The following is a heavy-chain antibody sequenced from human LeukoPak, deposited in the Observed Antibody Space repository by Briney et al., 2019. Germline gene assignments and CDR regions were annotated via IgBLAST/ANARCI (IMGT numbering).Heavy chain of an antibody. V-gene: IGHV4-61*01. Sequence: KPSETLSLTCAVSGGSISSSYYWSWIRQPPGKGLEWIGYIYYSGSTNYNPSLKSRVTISVDTSKNQFSLKLSSVTAADTAVYYCARAPRIAAAGFDYWGQGTLVTVSS. CDR1: GGSISSSYY. CDR2: IYYSGST. J-gene: IGHJ4*02. CDR3: ARAPRIAAAGFDY. D-gene: IGHD6-13*01.